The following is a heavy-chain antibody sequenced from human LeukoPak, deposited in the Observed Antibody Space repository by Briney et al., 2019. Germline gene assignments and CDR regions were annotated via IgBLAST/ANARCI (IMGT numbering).Heavy chain of an antibody. D-gene: IGHD6-13*01. CDR3: ARVVGEAGHFDY. CDR2: IYSGGST. V-gene: IGHV3-53*01. CDR1: GFTVSSNY. Sequence: AGRSLRLSCAASGFTVSSNYMSWVRQAPGKGLEWVSVIYSGGSTYYADSVKGRFTISRDNSKNTLYLQMNSLRAEDTAVYYCARVVGEAGHFDYWGQGTLVTVSS. J-gene: IGHJ4*02.